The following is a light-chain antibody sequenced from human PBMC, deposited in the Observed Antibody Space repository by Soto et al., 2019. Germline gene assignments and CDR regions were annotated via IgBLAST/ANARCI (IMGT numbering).Light chain of an antibody. V-gene: IGKV3-20*01. J-gene: IGKJ1*01. Sequence: EIVLTQSAGTLSLSPGERATLCCRASQSVSSNYLAWYQQKPGQAPRLLIYASSSRATGIPDRFSGSGSGTDFTLTISRLEPEDFAVYYCHQYGSSPWTFGQGTRVEIK. CDR1: QSVSSNY. CDR2: ASS. CDR3: HQYGSSPWT.